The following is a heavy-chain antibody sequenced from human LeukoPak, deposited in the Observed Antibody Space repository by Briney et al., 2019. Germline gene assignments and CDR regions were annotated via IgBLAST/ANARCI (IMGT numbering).Heavy chain of an antibody. V-gene: IGHV4-39*01. CDR2: LHQTGRN. CDR1: GDSITSSSHY. D-gene: IGHD2-21*02. J-gene: IGHJ3*02. Sequence: SETLSLTCTDSGDSITSSSHYWGWIRQPPGKRLEWIGSLHQTGRNYSNAALKSRVTISMDTAKRQFSLKVNSVTAADSGVYYCVAEMTASAAFDIWGQGTMVAVSS. CDR3: VAEMTASAAFDI.